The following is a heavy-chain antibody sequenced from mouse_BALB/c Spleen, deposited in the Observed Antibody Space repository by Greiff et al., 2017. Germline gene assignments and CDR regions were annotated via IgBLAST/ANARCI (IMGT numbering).Heavy chain of an antibody. D-gene: IGHD1-1*01. CDR1: GFAFSSYD. CDR3: ARLANLDY. Sequence: EVQLVESGGGLVKPGGSLKLSCAASGFAFSSYDMSWVRQTPEKRLEWVAYISSGGGSTYYPDTVKGRFTISRDNAKNTLYLQMSSLKSEDTAMYYCARLANLDYWGQGTTLTVSS. CDR2: ISSGGGST. V-gene: IGHV5-12-1*01. J-gene: IGHJ2*01.